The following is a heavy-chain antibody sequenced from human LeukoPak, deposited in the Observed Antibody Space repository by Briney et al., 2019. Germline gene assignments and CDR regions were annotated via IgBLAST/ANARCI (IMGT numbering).Heavy chain of an antibody. CDR2: IRYDGSNK. CDR1: GFTFSSYS. V-gene: IGHV3-30*02. Sequence: GGSLRLSCAASGFTFSSYSMNWVRQAPGKGLEWVAFIRYDGSNKYYADSVKGRFTISRDNSKNTLYLQMNSLRAEDTAVYYCAKVYSSGWGSGAFDIWGQGTMVTVSS. CDR3: AKVYSSGWGSGAFDI. J-gene: IGHJ3*02. D-gene: IGHD6-19*01.